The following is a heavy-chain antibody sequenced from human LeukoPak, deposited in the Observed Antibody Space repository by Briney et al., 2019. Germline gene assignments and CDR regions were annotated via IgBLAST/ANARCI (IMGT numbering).Heavy chain of an antibody. J-gene: IGHJ3*02. D-gene: IGHD3-22*01. V-gene: IGHV4-59*08. CDR2: IYYSGST. Sequence: PSETLSLTCTVSGGSISSYYWSWIRQPPGKGLEWIGYIYYSGSTNYNPSLKSRVTISVDTSKNQFSLKLSSVTAADTAVYYCASTITMIVVATTRAFDIWGQGTMVTVSS. CDR3: ASTITMIVVATTRAFDI. CDR1: GGSISSYY.